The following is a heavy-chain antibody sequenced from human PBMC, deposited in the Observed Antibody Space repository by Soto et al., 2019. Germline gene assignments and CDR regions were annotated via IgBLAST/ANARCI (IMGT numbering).Heavy chain of an antibody. CDR2: ISYDGSNK. D-gene: IGHD3-10*01. CDR1: GFTFSNCG. Sequence: GGSLRLSCTASGFTFSNCGMHWVRQAPGKGLEWVAVISYDGSNKYYADSVKGRFTISRDNSKNTLYLQMDSLRAEDTAVYYCAKARYYGSGSYFNVDYWGQGTLVTVSS. J-gene: IGHJ4*02. V-gene: IGHV3-30*18. CDR3: AKARYYGSGSYFNVDY.